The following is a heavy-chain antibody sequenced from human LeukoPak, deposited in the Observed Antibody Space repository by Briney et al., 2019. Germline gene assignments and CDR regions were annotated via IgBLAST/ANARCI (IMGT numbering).Heavy chain of an antibody. CDR3: ARSSDSSGVYDYFDY. CDR1: GYSFTSYW. J-gene: IGHJ4*02. V-gene: IGHV5-51*01. Sequence: GESLKISCEGSGYSFTSYWIGWGRQMPGKGLEWVAIIYPGDSDTIYSPSFQGQVTISADNSISTAYLQWSSLKASDTAMYYCARSSDSSGVYDYFDYWGQGTLVTVSS. CDR2: IYPGDSDT. D-gene: IGHD3-22*01.